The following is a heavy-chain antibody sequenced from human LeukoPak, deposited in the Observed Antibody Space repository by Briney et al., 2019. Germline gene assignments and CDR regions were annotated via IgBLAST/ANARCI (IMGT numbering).Heavy chain of an antibody. Sequence: GGTLRLSCAASRFTFSTYEMNWVRQAPGKGLGWVSYISSSGSTIYYADSVKGRFTISRDNAKNLLYLQMNSLRAEDTAVYYCARDGPGITGPSAFQIWGQGTMVTVSS. CDR1: RFTFSTYE. CDR3: ARDGPGITGPSAFQI. D-gene: IGHD1-20*01. CDR2: ISSSGSTI. J-gene: IGHJ3*02. V-gene: IGHV3-48*03.